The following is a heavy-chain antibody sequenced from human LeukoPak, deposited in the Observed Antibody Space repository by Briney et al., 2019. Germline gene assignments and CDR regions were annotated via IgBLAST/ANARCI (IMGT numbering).Heavy chain of an antibody. Sequence: GRSLRLSCAASGFTFSSYAMHWVRQAPGKGLEWVAVISYDGSNKYYADSVKGRFTISRDNSKNTLYLQMNSLRAEDTDVYYCAREGSSTSMDVWGKGTTVTVSS. CDR1: GFTFSSYA. CDR3: AREGSSTSMDV. D-gene: IGHD2-2*01. CDR2: ISYDGSNK. J-gene: IGHJ6*04. V-gene: IGHV3-30*04.